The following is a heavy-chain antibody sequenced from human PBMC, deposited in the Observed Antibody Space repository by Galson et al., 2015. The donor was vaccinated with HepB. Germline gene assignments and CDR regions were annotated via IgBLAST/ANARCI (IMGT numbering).Heavy chain of an antibody. CDR2: ISSSSSTI. Sequence: SLRLSCAASGFTFSSYSMNWVRQAPGKGLEWVSYISSSSSTIYYADSVKGRFTISRDNAKNSLYLQMNSLRDEDTAVYYCASDRYDSSGYYRRRHDAFDIWGQGTMVTVSS. D-gene: IGHD3-22*01. CDR1: GFTFSSYS. CDR3: ASDRYDSSGYYRRRHDAFDI. V-gene: IGHV3-48*02. J-gene: IGHJ3*02.